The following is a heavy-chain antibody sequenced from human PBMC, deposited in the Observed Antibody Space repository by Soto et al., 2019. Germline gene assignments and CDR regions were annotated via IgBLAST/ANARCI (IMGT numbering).Heavy chain of an antibody. Sequence: GGALRLSCAASGLTFSSYGMHWVRQAPGKGLEWVAVISYDGSNKYYADSVKGRFTISRDNSKNTLYLQMNSLRAEDTAVYYCAKDHYDFSGGPPYYYYGMDVWGQGTTVTVSS. CDR3: AKDHYDFSGGPPYYYYGMDV. V-gene: IGHV3-30*18. CDR2: ISYDGSNK. J-gene: IGHJ6*02. D-gene: IGHD3-3*01. CDR1: GLTFSSYG.